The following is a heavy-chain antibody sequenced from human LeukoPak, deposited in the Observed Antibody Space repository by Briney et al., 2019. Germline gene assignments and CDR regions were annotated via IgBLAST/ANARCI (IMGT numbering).Heavy chain of an antibody. J-gene: IGHJ5*02. V-gene: IGHV4-59*01. Sequence: SETLSLTCTVSGGSISSYYWSWIRQPPGKGLEWIGYIYYSGSTNYNPSLKSRVTISVDTSKNQFSLKLSSVTAADTAVYYCAAHIAATGNDWFDPWGQGTLVTVSS. CDR1: GGSISSYY. CDR3: AAHIAATGNDWFDP. D-gene: IGHD6-13*01. CDR2: IYYSGST.